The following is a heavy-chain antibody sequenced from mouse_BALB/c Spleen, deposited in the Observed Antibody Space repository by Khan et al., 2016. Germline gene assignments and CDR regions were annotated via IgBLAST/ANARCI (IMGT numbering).Heavy chain of an antibody. Sequence: EVQLQESGPGLVKPSQSLSLTCTVTGYSITSGYGWNWIRQFPGNKLEWMGYISYSGSTNYNQSLNSRISITRDTSKNQFFLQLNSVTTEDTATYYCARTARIKYWGQGTTHTVSS. CDR3: ARTARIKY. CDR2: ISYSGST. D-gene: IGHD1-2*01. V-gene: IGHV3-2*02. CDR1: GYSITSGYG. J-gene: IGHJ2*01.